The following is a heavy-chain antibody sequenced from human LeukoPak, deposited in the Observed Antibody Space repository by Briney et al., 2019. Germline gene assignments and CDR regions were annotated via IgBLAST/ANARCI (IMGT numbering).Heavy chain of an antibody. J-gene: IGHJ4*02. CDR2: INPTTSGT. V-gene: IGHV1-2*02. CDR3: AKVIAGAVAFDY. D-gene: IGHD6-19*01. CDR1: GYIFTGYY. Sequence: ASVKVSCKASGYIFTGYYMHWVRQAPGQGLEWMGWINPTTSGTQYAQKFQGRVTMTSDTSISTAYMELNRLRSDDTAIYYCAKVIAGAVAFDYWGQGTLVTVSS.